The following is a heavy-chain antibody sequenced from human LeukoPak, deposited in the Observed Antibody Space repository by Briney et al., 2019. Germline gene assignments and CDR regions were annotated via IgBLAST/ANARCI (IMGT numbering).Heavy chain of an antibody. J-gene: IGHJ6*02. CDR3: ARGGDIPMVNDYYYGMDV. Sequence: GGSLRLSCAGSGFTFSNYWMHWVRQAPGKGLVWVARINSDGRSTTYADSVKGRFTISRDNAKNTLNLQMNSLRAEDTAVYYCARGGDIPMVNDYYYGMDVWGQGTTVTVSS. CDR1: GFTFSNYW. CDR2: INSDGRST. D-gene: IGHD5-18*01. V-gene: IGHV3-74*01.